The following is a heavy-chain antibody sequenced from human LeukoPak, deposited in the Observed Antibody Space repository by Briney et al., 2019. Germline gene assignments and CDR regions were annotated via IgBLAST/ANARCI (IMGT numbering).Heavy chain of an antibody. D-gene: IGHD3-9*01. Sequence: SETLSLTCAVYGGSFSGYYWSWIRQPPGKGLEWIGEINHSGSTNYNPSLKSRVTISVDTSKNQFSLKLSSVTAADTAVYYCASDILTGYLYYWGQGTLVTVSS. J-gene: IGHJ4*02. CDR1: GGSFSGYY. CDR2: INHSGST. CDR3: ASDILTGYLYY. V-gene: IGHV4-34*01.